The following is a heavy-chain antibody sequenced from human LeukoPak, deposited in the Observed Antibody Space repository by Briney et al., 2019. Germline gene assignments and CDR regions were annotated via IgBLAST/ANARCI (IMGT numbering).Heavy chain of an antibody. CDR2: INHSGST. CDR1: GGSFSGYY. J-gene: IGHJ6*03. CDR3: ARLALGYCSGGSCPNFYYYYMDV. Sequence: PSETLSLTCAAYGGSFSGYYWSWIRQPPGKGLEWIGEINHSGSTNYNPSLKSRVTISVDTSKNQFSLKLSSVTAADTAVYYCARLALGYCSGGSCPNFYYYYMDVWGKGTTVTISS. V-gene: IGHV4-34*01. D-gene: IGHD2-15*01.